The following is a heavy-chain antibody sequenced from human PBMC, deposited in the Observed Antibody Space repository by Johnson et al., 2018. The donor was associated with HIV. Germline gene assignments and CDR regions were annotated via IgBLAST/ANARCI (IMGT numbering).Heavy chain of an antibody. CDR1: GFTFSSYA. CDR2: ISYDGSYK. V-gene: IGHV3-30*18. D-gene: IGHD3-10*01. Sequence: HVQLVESGGGLVQPGGSLRLSCAASGFTFSSYAMHWVRQAPGKGLEWVGVISYDGSYKYYADSVKGRFTLSRDNSKNTLDLQMNSLTIEDTAVFYCAKTRMGGILDAFDLWGQGTMVIVS. J-gene: IGHJ3*01. CDR3: AKTRMGGILDAFDL.